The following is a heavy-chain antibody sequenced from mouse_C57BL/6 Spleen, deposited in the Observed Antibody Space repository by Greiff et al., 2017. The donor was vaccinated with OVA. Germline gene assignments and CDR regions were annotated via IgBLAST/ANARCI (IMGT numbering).Heavy chain of an antibody. J-gene: IGHJ1*03. D-gene: IGHD2-2*01. CDR3: ARQGPYGYRYFDV. CDR2: ISNGGGST. Sequence: EVNVVESGGGLVQPGGSLKLSCAASGFTFSDYYMYWVRQTPEKRLEWVAYISNGGGSTYYPDTVKGRFTISRDNAKNTLYLKMSRLKSEDTAMYYCARQGPYGYRYFDVWGTGTTVTVSS. V-gene: IGHV5-12*01. CDR1: GFTFSDYY.